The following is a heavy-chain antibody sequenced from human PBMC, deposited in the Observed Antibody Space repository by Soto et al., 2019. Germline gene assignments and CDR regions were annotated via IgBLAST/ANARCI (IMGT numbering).Heavy chain of an antibody. D-gene: IGHD5-18*01. CDR3: ARESLDTAMVTPDFDY. Sequence: QVQLVESGGGVVQPGRSLRLSCAASGFTFSSYAMHWVRQAPGKGLEWVAVISYDGSNKYYADSVKGRFTISRDNSKNTLYMQMNGLRAEATAVYYCARESLDTAMVTPDFDYWGQGTLVTVSS. CDR2: ISYDGSNK. V-gene: IGHV3-30-3*01. J-gene: IGHJ4*02. CDR1: GFTFSSYA.